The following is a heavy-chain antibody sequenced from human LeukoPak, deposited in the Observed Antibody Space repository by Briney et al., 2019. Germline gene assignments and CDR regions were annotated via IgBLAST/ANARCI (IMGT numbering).Heavy chain of an antibody. CDR3: ARSYSSTPQYYYYYYMDV. CDR2: IKQDGSEK. J-gene: IGHJ6*03. CDR1: GFTFSSYW. V-gene: IGHV3-7*01. D-gene: IGHD6-13*01. Sequence: GGSLRLSCAASGFTFSSYWMSWVRQAPGKGLEWVANIKQDGSEKYYVDSVKGRFTISRDNAKNSLYLQMNSLRAEDTAVYYCARSYSSTPQYYYYYYMDVWGKGTTVTVSS.